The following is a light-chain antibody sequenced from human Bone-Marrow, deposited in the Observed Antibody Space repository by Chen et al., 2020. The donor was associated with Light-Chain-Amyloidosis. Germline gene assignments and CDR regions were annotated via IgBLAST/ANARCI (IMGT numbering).Light chain of an antibody. CDR3: QSYQGSSQGV. V-gene: IGLV6-57*01. CDR2: EYD. J-gene: IGLJ3*02. CDR1: IGSIATNY. Sequence: NFMLTQPHSVPESPGKTVIISCTRSIGSIATNYVQWYQQRPGSSPTTVIYEYDQRPSGVPDRFSGSIDRSSNSASLTISGLKTEDEADYYCQSYQGSSQGVFGRGTKLTVL.